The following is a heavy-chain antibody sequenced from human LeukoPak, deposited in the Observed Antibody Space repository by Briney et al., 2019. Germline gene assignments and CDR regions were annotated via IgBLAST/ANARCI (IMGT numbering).Heavy chain of an antibody. D-gene: IGHD6-13*01. Sequence: ASVTVSCTASGYTFTSYGISWVRQAPGQGLEWMGWISAYNGNTNYAQKLQGRVTMTTDTSTSTAYMELRSLRSDDTAVYYCARGCPASSSCWFDPWGQGTLVTVSS. V-gene: IGHV1-18*01. CDR1: GYTFTSYG. CDR2: ISAYNGNT. J-gene: IGHJ5*02. CDR3: ARGCPASSSCWFDP.